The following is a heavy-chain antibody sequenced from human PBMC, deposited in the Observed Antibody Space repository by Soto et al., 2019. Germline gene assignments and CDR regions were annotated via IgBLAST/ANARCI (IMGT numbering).Heavy chain of an antibody. CDR2: IYYSGST. CDR1: GGSISSGGYY. CDR3: EIAFLDSQLLGGWFHP. V-gene: IGHV4-31*03. J-gene: IGHJ5*02. D-gene: IGHD2-2*01. Sequence: QVQLQESGPGLVKPSQTLSLTCTVSGGSISSGGYYWSWIRQRPWKGLEWVGYIYYSGSTYYNPSLMSRLTISVATSTSPFAVRLSSVTAADTAVYYCEIAFLDSQLLGGWFHPWGQGAIVT.